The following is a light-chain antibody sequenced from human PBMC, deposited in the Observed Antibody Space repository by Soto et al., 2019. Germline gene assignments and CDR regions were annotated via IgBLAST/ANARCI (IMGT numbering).Light chain of an antibody. V-gene: IGLV4-69*01. CDR2: LNSDGSH. CDR3: QTWGTGPSWV. J-gene: IGLJ3*02. CDR1: SGHSSYA. Sequence: QSVLTQSPSASASLGASVKLTCTLSSGHSSYAIAWHQQQPEKGPRYLMKLNSDGSHSKGDGIPDRFSGSSSGAERYLTISSLQSEDEADYYCQTWGTGPSWVFGGGTKVPS.